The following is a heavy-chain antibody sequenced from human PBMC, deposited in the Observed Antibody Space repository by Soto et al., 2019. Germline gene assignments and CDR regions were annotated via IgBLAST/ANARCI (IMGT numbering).Heavy chain of an antibody. CDR1: GFTFSSYS. D-gene: IGHD3-10*01. V-gene: IGHV3-21*01. CDR3: ARTYYYGSGSYYNLDY. J-gene: IGHJ4*02. CDR2: ISSSSSYI. Sequence: EVQLVESGGGLVKPGGSLRLSCAASGFTFSSYSMNWVRQAPGKGLEWVSSISSSSSYIYYADSVKGRLTISRDNAKNSLYLQMNSLRAEDTAVYYCARTYYYGSGSYYNLDYWGQGTLVTVSS.